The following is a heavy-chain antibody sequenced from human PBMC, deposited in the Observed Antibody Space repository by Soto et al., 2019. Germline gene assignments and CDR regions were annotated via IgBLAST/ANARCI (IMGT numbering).Heavy chain of an antibody. CDR2: ISDGGDLT. J-gene: IGHJ3*02. CDR3: ARRVIGSSRAFDI. V-gene: IGHV3-23*01. Sequence: GGSLRLSCAASGFAFSSHPMRWVRQAPEKGLEWVAGISDGGDLTYNTDSVRGRFTISRDNSRNTLYLQMNSLRAEDTAVYYCARRVIGSSRAFDIWGQGTMVTLSS. CDR1: GFAFSSHP. D-gene: IGHD3-10*01.